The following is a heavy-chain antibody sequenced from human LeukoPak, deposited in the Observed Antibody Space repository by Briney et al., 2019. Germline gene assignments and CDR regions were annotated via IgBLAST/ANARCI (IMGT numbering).Heavy chain of an antibody. Sequence: ASVKVSCKASRYTFTVYYIHWVRQAPGQGPEWMGWINPDNGGTNYAQKFQGRVTMTRDTSINTAYMEVSRLKSDDTAVYYCARESPDIVVVVTAALRRSWFDPWGQGTLVTVSS. CDR2: INPDNGGT. J-gene: IGHJ5*02. D-gene: IGHD2-15*01. CDR1: RYTFTVYY. CDR3: ARESPDIVVVVTAALRRSWFDP. V-gene: IGHV1-2*02.